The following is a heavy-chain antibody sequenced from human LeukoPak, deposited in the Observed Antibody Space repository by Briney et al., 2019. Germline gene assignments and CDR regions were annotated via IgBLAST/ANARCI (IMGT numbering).Heavy chain of an antibody. CDR1: GFTFSSYG. CDR2: IRPDGGKK. V-gene: IGHV3-30*02. J-gene: IGHJ4*02. CDR3: VKDDPVLHF. Sequence: GRSLRLSCAASGFTFSSYGMHWVRQAPGRGLEWLTLIRPDGGKKFYSDSVKGRFTVSRDNFKNMLYLEMNSLRSEDTAVYYCVKDDPVLHFWGQGTPVSVSS.